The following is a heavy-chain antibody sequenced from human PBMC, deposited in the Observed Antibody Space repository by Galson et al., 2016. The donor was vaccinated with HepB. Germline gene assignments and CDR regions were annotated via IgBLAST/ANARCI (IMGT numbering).Heavy chain of an antibody. CDR2: ISGYNGNT. CDR1: GYTFTTYG. V-gene: IGHV1-18*01. J-gene: IGHJ6*02. CDR3: AREDWNPRYYFNGMDV. Sequence: SVKVSCKASGYTFTTYGISWVRQAPGQGLEWMGWISGYNGNTHYAQKFQDRVTLTRDTSTGTAYMDLRSLTSDDTAGYYCAREDWNPRYYFNGMDVWGQGTTVTVSS. D-gene: IGHD1-1*01.